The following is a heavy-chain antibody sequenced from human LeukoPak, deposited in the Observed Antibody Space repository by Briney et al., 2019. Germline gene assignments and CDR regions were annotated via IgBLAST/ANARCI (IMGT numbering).Heavy chain of an antibody. D-gene: IGHD1-1*01. CDR3: ARVGSDWNDVRYNWFDP. V-gene: IGHV1-69*01. Sequence: SVKVSCKASGGTFSTYAISWVRQAPGQGLEWMGGIIPIFGTSNYAQKFQGRVTITADESTSTAYMELSSLRSEDTAVYYCARVGSDWNDVRYNWFDPWGQGTLVTVSS. CDR1: GGTFSTYA. CDR2: IIPIFGTS. J-gene: IGHJ5*02.